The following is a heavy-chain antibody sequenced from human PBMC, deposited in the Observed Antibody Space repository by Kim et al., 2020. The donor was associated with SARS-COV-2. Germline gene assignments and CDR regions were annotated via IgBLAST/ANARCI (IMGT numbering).Heavy chain of an antibody. CDR2: IYYSGST. J-gene: IGHJ4*02. D-gene: IGHD5-12*01. V-gene: IGHV4-59*08. CDR3: ARHFSGYEIFDY. CDR1: GGSISSYY. Sequence: SETLSLPCTVSGGSISSYYWSWIRQPPGKGLEWIGYIYYSGSTNYNPSLKSRVTISVDTSKNQFSLKLSSVTAADTAVYYCARHFSGYEIFDYWGQGTLVTVSS.